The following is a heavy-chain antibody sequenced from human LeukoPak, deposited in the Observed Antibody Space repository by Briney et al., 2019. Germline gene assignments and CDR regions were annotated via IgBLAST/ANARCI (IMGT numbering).Heavy chain of an antibody. CDR3: ARHGGVSRSAGYHGY. CDR1: GGSFSGYY. CDR2: INHSGST. J-gene: IGHJ4*02. Sequence: SETLSLTCAVYGGSFSGYYWSWIRQPPGKGLEWIGEINHSGSTNYNPSLKRRVTISVDTSKNQFSLKLSSVTAADTAVYYCARHGGVSRSAGYHGYWGQGTLVTVSS. V-gene: IGHV4-34*01. D-gene: IGHD3-9*01.